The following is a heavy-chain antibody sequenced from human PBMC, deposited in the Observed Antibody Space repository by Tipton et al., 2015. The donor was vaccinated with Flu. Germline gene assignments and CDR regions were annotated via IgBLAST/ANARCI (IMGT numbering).Heavy chain of an antibody. J-gene: IGHJ3*02. Sequence: TLSLTCTVSGGSIRSSSDYWGWLRQPPGKGLEWIGTIYSSGTTYYNPSLRSRVTISVDTSKNQFSLKMNSVTAADTAVYYCARRVGTFGAVIEDDAFHIWGQGTLVTVSS. D-gene: IGHD3-16*02. V-gene: IGHV4-39*01. CDR1: GGSIRSSSDY. CDR2: IYSSGTT. CDR3: ARRVGTFGAVIEDDAFHI.